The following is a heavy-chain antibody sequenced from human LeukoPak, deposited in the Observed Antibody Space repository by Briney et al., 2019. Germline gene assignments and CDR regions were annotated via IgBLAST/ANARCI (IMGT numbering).Heavy chain of an antibody. Sequence: PGGALRLSRAASGFTFSTYAMNWVRQAPGKGLEWVSSISWGSSFIYYADSVKGRFTISRDNAKTSLYLQMDSLRAEDTAVYYCATAGTGTHFDYWGQGTLVTVSS. J-gene: IGHJ4*02. CDR2: ISWGSSFI. CDR3: ATAGTGTHFDY. D-gene: IGHD1-7*01. V-gene: IGHV3-21*01. CDR1: GFTFSTYA.